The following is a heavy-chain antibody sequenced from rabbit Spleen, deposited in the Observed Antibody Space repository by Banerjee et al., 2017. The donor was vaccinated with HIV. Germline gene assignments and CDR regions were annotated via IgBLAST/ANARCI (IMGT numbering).Heavy chain of an antibody. D-gene: IGHD6-1*01. CDR3: ARSDGSYAYGFAP. V-gene: IGHV1S45*01. J-gene: IGHJ2*01. CDR2: IELGSSGFT. CDR1: GVSFSGSSY. Sequence: QEQLVESGGGLVQPEGSLTLTCTASGVSFSGSSYMCWVRQAPGKGLEWIGCIELGSSGFTYFATWAKGRFTCSKTSSTTVTLQMTRLTAADTATYFCARSDGSYAYGFAPWAPRAPSSPS.